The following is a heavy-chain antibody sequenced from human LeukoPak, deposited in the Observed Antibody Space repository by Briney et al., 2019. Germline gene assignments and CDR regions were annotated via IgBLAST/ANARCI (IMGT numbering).Heavy chain of an antibody. Sequence: PSQTLSLTCTVSGGSISSGGYYWSWIRQPPGKGLEWIGYIYHSGSTYYNPSLKSRVTISVDRSKNQFSLKLSSVTAADTAVYYCARGGSGSYYRGFDYWGQGTLVTVSS. V-gene: IGHV4-30-2*01. CDR1: GGSISSGGYY. D-gene: IGHD3-10*01. J-gene: IGHJ4*02. CDR2: IYHSGST. CDR3: ARGGSGSYYRGFDY.